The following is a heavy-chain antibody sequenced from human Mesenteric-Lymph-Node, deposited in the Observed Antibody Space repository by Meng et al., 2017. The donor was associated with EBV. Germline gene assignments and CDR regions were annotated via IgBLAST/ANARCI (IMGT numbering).Heavy chain of an antibody. Sequence: VQGVEAGGGVVQPGRSLRLSCAASGFTFSDAWMSWVRQAPGKGLEWVGRIKPKADGGTTDYAAPVKGRFTISRDDSKNTLYLQMNSLKSEDTAVYYCTTPPLREIIISWGQGTLVTVSS. CDR1: GFTFSDAW. V-gene: IGHV3-15*01. CDR2: IKPKADGGTT. D-gene: IGHD3-10*01. J-gene: IGHJ4*02. CDR3: TTPPLREIIIS.